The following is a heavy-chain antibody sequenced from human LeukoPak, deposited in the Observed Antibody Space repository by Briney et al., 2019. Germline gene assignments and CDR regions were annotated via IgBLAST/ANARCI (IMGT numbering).Heavy chain of an antibody. D-gene: IGHD3-10*01. CDR3: ASGDYYGSGSYYIYFDY. Sequence: ASVKVSCKASGGTFSSYAISWVRQAPGQGLEWMGGIIPIFGTANYAQKFQGRVTITADKSTSTAYMELSSLRSEDTAVYYCASGDYYGSGSYYIYFDYWGQGTLVTVSS. CDR2: IIPIFGTA. V-gene: IGHV1-69*06. CDR1: GGTFSSYA. J-gene: IGHJ4*02.